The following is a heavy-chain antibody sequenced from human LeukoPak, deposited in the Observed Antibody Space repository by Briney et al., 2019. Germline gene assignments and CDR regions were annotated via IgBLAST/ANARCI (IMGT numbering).Heavy chain of an antibody. CDR1: GFTFSSYA. CDR2: ISGSGGST. CDR3: AKELYYYDSSGYPFDY. Sequence: GGSLRLSCAASGFTFSSYAMSWVRQAPGKGLEWVSAISGSGGSTYYADSVKGRFTISRDNSKNTLYLQMNSLRAEDTAVCYCAKELYYYDSSGYPFDYWGQGTLVTVSS. V-gene: IGHV3-23*01. J-gene: IGHJ4*02. D-gene: IGHD3-22*01.